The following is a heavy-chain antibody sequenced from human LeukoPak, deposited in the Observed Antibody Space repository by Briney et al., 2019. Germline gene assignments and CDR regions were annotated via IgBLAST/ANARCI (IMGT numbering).Heavy chain of an antibody. J-gene: IGHJ6*04. Sequence: PGGSLRLSCAVSGFIFSSYSMNWVRQAPGKGLEWVSYISSSGSTIYYADSVKGGFTISRDNAKNSLYLQMNSLRAEDTAVYYCAELGITMIGGVWGKGTTVTISS. CDR2: ISSSGSTI. D-gene: IGHD3-10*02. CDR1: GFIFSSYS. CDR3: AELGITMIGGV. V-gene: IGHV3-48*04.